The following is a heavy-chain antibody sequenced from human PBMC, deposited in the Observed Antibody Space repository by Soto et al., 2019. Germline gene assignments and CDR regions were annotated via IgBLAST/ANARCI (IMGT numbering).Heavy chain of an antibody. D-gene: IGHD4-17*01. CDR3: ARNVDYFDP. V-gene: IGHV1-3*04. CDR1: GYTFTRDS. Sequence: SLKGSCKASGYTFTRDSVRWVRQAPGQGLDWIGWINTGNGNSHYSQKFQGRVTFTRDTAASTAYMELSSLTSEDSAVYFCARNVDYFDPWGQGTLVTVSS. J-gene: IGHJ5*02. CDR2: INTGNGNS.